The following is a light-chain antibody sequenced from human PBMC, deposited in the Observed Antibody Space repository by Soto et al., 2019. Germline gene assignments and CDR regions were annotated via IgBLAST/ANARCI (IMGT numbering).Light chain of an antibody. CDR3: QLYGSSPLIS. CDR1: QSVANSA. Sequence: EIVLTQSPGTLSLSPGERATLSCRASQSVANSALAWYLQKPGQAPRLLIYGASSRATGIPDRFSGSGSGTDFTLTISRLEPEDFAVYYCQLYGSSPLISFGQGTRLEIK. J-gene: IGKJ5*01. CDR2: GAS. V-gene: IGKV3-20*01.